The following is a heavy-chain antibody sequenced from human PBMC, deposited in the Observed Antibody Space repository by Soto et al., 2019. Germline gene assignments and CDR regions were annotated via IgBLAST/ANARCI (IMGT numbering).Heavy chain of an antibody. CDR3: ARDIDWYTTTVTRSGYYYYGMDV. CDR2: ISSSSSTI. CDR1: GVTFSSYS. J-gene: IGHJ6*02. Sequence: PGGSLRLSCAASGVTFSSYSMNWVRQAPGKGLEWVSYISSSSSTIYYADSVKGRFTISRDNAKNSLYLQMNSLRDEDTAVYYCARDIDWYTTTVTRSGYYYYGMDVWGQGTTVTVSS. D-gene: IGHD4-17*01. V-gene: IGHV3-48*02.